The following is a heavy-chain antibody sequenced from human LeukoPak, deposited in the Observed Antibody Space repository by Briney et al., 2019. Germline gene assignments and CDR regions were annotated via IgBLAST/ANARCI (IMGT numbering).Heavy chain of an antibody. Sequence: PGGSLRLSCAASGFTFSRYWMHWVRQAPGKGLVWVSRINGDGSTTSYADSVKGGFTISRDNAKNTLYLQMNSLRAEDTAVYYCATGNYYDSRGYYTFGHWGQGTLVTASS. CDR1: GFTFSRYW. D-gene: IGHD3-22*01. CDR2: INGDGSTT. V-gene: IGHV3-74*01. CDR3: ATGNYYDSRGYYTFGH. J-gene: IGHJ1*01.